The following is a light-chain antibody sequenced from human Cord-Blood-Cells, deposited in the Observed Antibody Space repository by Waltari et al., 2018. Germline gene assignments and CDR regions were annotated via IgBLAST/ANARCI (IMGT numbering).Light chain of an antibody. CDR3: MQRIECPWT. CDR2: TLS. V-gene: IGKV2-40*01. Sequence: DIVMTQTPLSLPVTPGEPASISCRSSQSLLDSDDGNTYLDWYLQKPGQSPQLLIYTLSYRASVVPDRFSGRGSGTDFTLKISRVEAEDVGVYYCMQRIECPWTFGQGTKVEIK. CDR1: QSLLDSDDGNTY. J-gene: IGKJ1*01.